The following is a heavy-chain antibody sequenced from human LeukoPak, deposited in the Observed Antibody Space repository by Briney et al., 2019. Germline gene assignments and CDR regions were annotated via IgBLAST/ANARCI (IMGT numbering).Heavy chain of an antibody. Sequence: PGGSLRLSCAVSGFTCNDHEMNWVRQAPGKGLEWVAFIKEDGSEKYYVDSVKGRFTISRDNAENSLYLQMNSLRAEDTAVYYCARDRGGRTGLDDWGQGTLVTVSS. D-gene: IGHD2-15*01. CDR3: ARDRGGRTGLDD. CDR2: IKEDGSEK. V-gene: IGHV3-7*01. J-gene: IGHJ4*02. CDR1: GFTCNDHE.